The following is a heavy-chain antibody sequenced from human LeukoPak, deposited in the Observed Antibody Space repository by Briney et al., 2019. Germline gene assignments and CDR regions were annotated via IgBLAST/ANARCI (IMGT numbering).Heavy chain of an antibody. V-gene: IGHV1-8*03. D-gene: IGHD3-22*01. CDR3: ARHYYYDSSGYPIPGNWFDP. Sequence: ASVKVSCKASGYTFTSYDINWVRQAPGQGLEWMGWMNPNSGNTGYAQKIQGRVTITRNTSISTACMELSSLTSEDTAVYYCARHYYYDSSGYPIPGNWFDPWGQGTLVTVSS. CDR2: MNPNSGNT. J-gene: IGHJ5*02. CDR1: GYTFTSYD.